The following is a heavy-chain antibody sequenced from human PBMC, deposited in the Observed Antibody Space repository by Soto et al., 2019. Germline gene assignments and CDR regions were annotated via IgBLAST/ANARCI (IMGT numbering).Heavy chain of an antibody. CDR2: MNPNSGNT. CDR3: AILPPYYDFWSGYYLNWFDP. Sequence: ASVEVSCKXSGYTFTSYDINWVRQATGQGLEWMGWMNPNSGNTGYAQKFQGRVTMTRNTSISTAYMELSSLRSEDTAVYYCAILPPYYDFWSGYYLNWFDPWGQGTLVTVSS. V-gene: IGHV1-8*01. J-gene: IGHJ5*02. CDR1: GYTFTSYD. D-gene: IGHD3-3*01.